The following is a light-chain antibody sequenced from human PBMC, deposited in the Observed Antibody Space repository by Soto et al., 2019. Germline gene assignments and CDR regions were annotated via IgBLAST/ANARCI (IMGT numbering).Light chain of an antibody. V-gene: IGKV3-20*01. CDR3: QQSGSSPWT. CDR1: QSVSRSY. Sequence: EIVLTQSPGTLSLSPGERATLSCGASQSVSRSYLAWYQQKPGQAPRLLIFRASFRATGIPDRFSGSGSGTHFTLTISRLEPEDFAVYYYQQSGSSPWTFGQGTKVDIK. J-gene: IGKJ1*01. CDR2: RAS.